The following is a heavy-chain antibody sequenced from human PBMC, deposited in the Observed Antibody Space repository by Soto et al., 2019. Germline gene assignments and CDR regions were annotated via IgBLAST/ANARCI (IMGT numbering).Heavy chain of an antibody. CDR2: INHSGST. V-gene: IGHV4-34*01. CDR3: ARVWSSGYPKTQYYFDY. CDR1: GGSFSGYY. J-gene: IGHJ4*02. D-gene: IGHD3-22*01. Sequence: SETLSLTCAVYGGSFSGYYWSWIRQPPGKGLEWIGEINHSGSTNYNPSLKSRVTISVDTSKNQFSLKLSSVTAADTAVYYCARVWSSGYPKTQYYFDYWGQGTLVTVSS.